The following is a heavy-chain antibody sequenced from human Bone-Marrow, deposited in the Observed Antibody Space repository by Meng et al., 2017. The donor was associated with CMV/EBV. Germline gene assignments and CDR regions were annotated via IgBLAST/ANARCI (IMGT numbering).Heavy chain of an antibody. J-gene: IGHJ4*02. Sequence: ASVKVSCKASGYIFTDYYIHWVRQAPGQSLEWMGWINPNSGGTHYAQKFQGRVTMTRDTSISTAYMELSRLRSDDTAVYYCARDNWNDIDYWGQGTLVTVSS. CDR1: GYIFTDYY. D-gene: IGHD1-1*01. CDR2: INPNSGGT. CDR3: ARDNWNDIDY. V-gene: IGHV1-2*02.